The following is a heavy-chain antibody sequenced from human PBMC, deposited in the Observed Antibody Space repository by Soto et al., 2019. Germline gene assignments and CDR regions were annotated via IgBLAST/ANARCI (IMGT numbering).Heavy chain of an antibody. J-gene: IGHJ3*02. CDR1: GYTFTGYD. Sequence: QVQLVQSGAEVKKPGASVKVSCKASGYTFTGYDINWVRQATGQGLEWMGWMNPNSANTDYAQKFQGRVSMTRNTSISPAYMELSSLRSDDTAVYYCARGLGLTGSRAAFDIWGQGTMVTVSS. V-gene: IGHV1-8*01. CDR3: ARGLGLTGSRAAFDI. CDR2: MNPNSANT. D-gene: IGHD1-20*01.